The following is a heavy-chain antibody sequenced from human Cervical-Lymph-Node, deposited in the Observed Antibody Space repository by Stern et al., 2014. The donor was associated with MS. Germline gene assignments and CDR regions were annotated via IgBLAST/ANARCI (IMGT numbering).Heavy chain of an antibody. J-gene: IGHJ4*02. D-gene: IGHD1-1*01. CDR2: IYSDGAT. CDR1: GFSVSSNY. CDR3: ARDATILGAGNYFDY. Sequence: EVQLVQSGGGLIQPGGSLRLSCAASGFSVSSNYMTWVRQAPGKGLEWVSLIYSDGATYYADSVKGRFTISRDDSKNTLYLQMNSLRAEDTAVYYCARDATILGAGNYFDYWGQGTLVTVSS. V-gene: IGHV3-53*01.